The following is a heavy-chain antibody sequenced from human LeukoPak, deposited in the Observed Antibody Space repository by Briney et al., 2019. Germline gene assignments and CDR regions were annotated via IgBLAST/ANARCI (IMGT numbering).Heavy chain of an antibody. D-gene: IGHD7-27*01. CDR1: GGSFSGYY. CDR3: ARALWGWFDP. V-gene: IGHV4-34*01. CDR2: INHSGST. Sequence: PSETLSLTCAVYGGSFSGYYWSWIRQPPGKGLEWIGEINHSGSTNYNPSLKSRVTILVDTSKNQFSLKLSSVTAADTAVYYCARALWGWFDPWGQGTLVTVSS. J-gene: IGHJ5*02.